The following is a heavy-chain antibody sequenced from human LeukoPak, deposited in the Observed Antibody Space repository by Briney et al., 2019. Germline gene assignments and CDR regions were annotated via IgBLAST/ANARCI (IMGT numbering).Heavy chain of an antibody. CDR1: GYTFTSYG. J-gene: IGHJ5*02. V-gene: IGHV1-18*01. CDR3: ARSSRRGWFDP. CDR2: ISAYNGNT. Sequence: ASLKVSCTASGYTFTSYGISWVRQAPGQGLEWMGWISAYNGNTNYAQKLQGRVTMTTDTSTSTAYMELRSLRSDDTAVYYCARSSRRGWFDPWGQGTLVTVAS. D-gene: IGHD3-10*01.